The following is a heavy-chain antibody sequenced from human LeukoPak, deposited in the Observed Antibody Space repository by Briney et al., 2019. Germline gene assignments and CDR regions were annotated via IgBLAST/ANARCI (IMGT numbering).Heavy chain of an antibody. CDR2: INHSGST. Sequence: SETLSLTCAVYGGSFSGYYWSWIRQPPGKGLEWIGEINHSGSTNYNPSLKSRVTITVDTSKNQFSLKLSSVTAADTAVYYCARDHGVVVAATGLFYYYGMDVWGQGTTVTVSS. D-gene: IGHD2-15*01. CDR3: ARDHGVVVAATGLFYYYGMDV. J-gene: IGHJ6*02. V-gene: IGHV4-34*01. CDR1: GGSFSGYY.